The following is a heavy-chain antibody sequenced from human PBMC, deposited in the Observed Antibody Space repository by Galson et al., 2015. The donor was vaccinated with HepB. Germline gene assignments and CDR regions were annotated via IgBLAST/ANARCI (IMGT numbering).Heavy chain of an antibody. CDR1: GFSLSTSGMG. D-gene: IGHD6-19*01. CDR2: IYWNDDK. CDR3: AHRQYSSGWYEGLSLFDY. J-gene: IGHJ4*02. V-gene: IGHV2-5*01. Sequence: PALVKPTQTLTLTCTFSGFSLSTSGMGVGWIRQPPGKALEWLALIYWNDDKRYSPSLKNRLTITKDTSKNQVVLTMTNMDPVDTATYYCAHRQYSSGWYEGLSLFDYWGQGTLVTVSS.